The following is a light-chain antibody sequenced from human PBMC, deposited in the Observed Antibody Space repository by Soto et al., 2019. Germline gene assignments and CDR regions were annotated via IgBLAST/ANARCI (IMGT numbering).Light chain of an antibody. CDR3: SSYTRSSKVV. J-gene: IGLJ2*01. CDR2: EVS. Sequence: QSALTQPASVSGSPGQSITICCTGTSSDVGGYKYVSWYQQHPGKAPKLMIYEVSHRPSGVSNRFSGSKSGNTASLTISGLQAEDEADYYCSSYTRSSKVVFGGGTKLTVL. V-gene: IGLV2-14*01. CDR1: SSDVGGYKY.